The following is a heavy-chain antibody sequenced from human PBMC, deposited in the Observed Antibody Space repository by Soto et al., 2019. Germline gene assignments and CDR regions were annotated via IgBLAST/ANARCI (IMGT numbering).Heavy chain of an antibody. V-gene: IGHV1-2*02. CDR2: INPNSGGT. D-gene: IGHD2-15*01. J-gene: IGHJ6*02. CDR1: GYTFTGYY. Sequence: ASVKVSCKASGYTFTGYYMHWVRQAPGQGLEWMGWINPNSGGTNYAQKFQGRVTMTRDTSISTAYMELSRLRSDDTAVYYCARNGRYCSGGSCYSRYYYYGMDVWRQGTTVTVSS. CDR3: ARNGRYCSGGSCYSRYYYYGMDV.